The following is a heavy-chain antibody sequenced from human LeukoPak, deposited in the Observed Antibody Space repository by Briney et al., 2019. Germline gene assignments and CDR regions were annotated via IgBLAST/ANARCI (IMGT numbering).Heavy chain of an antibody. V-gene: IGHV3-23*01. D-gene: IGHD1-26*01. CDR1: GFTFSSYA. Sequence: GGSLRLSCAASGFTFSSYAMSWVRQAPGKGLEWVSAISGSGGRTDYADSVKGRFTISRDNSKNTLYLQMNSLRAEDTAVYYCVKDESVFSDYPSYFDYWGQGTLVTVSS. CDR3: VKDESVFSDYPSYFDY. J-gene: IGHJ4*02. CDR2: ISGSGGRT.